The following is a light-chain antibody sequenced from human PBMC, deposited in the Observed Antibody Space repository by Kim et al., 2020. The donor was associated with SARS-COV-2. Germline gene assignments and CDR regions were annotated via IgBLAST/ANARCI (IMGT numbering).Light chain of an antibody. CDR2: KAS. J-gene: IGKJ2*01. Sequence: DIQMTQSPSTLSASVGDRVTITCRASQSISSWLAWYQQKPGKAPKLLIYKASSLESGVPSRFSGSGSGTEFTLTISSLQPDDFATYSCHHYNSYPGLYPFGPGPKLPI. V-gene: IGKV1-5*03. CDR3: HHYNSYPGLYP. CDR1: QSISSW.